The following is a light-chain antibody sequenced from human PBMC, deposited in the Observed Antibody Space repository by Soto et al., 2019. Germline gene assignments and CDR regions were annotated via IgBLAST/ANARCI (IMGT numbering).Light chain of an antibody. CDR1: QSVSSY. CDR3: QQRSNWPWT. J-gene: IGKJ1*01. V-gene: IGKV3-11*01. Sequence: EIVLTQSPSTLSLSPGERATLSCRASQSVSSYLAWYQQKPGQAPRLLIYDASNRATGIPARFSGSGSGTDFTLTISSLEPEDFAVHYCQQRSNWPWTFGQVTKVDIK. CDR2: DAS.